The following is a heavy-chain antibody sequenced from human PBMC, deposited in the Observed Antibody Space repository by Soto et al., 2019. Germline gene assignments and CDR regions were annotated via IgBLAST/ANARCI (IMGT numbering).Heavy chain of an antibody. D-gene: IGHD3-3*02. CDR3: ARHSLALRKNNWFDP. CDR2: IFYLGSS. Sequence: SETLSLTCTVSGDSISSSSYYWGWIRQPPGKGLEWIGSIFYLGSSYYNPSLKSRVTMSVDTSKDQFSLRLRSVTAADTALYFCARHSLALRKNNWFDPWGQGIMVTVLL. V-gene: IGHV4-39*01. J-gene: IGHJ5*02. CDR1: GDSISSSSYY.